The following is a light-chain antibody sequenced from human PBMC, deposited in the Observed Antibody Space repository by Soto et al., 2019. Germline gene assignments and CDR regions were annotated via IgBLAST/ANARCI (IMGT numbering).Light chain of an antibody. V-gene: IGLV2-8*01. CDR3: SSYVGTKSYV. CDR2: EVN. CDR1: SSDVGGYNY. Sequence: QSALTQPPSASGSPGQSVTISCTGTSSDVGGYNYVSWYQQYPGKAPQLVIHEVNKRPSGVPDRFSGSKSGNTASLTVFGLQAEDEADYYCSSYVGTKSYVFGTGTKLTVL. J-gene: IGLJ1*01.